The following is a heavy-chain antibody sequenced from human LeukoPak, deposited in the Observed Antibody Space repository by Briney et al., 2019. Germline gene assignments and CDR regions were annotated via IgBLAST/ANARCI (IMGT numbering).Heavy chain of an antibody. J-gene: IGHJ4*02. CDR1: GFTVSSNY. CDR3: AKSEQWLASLPDY. V-gene: IGHV3-23*01. CDR2: ISGSGGST. D-gene: IGHD6-19*01. Sequence: PGGSLRLSCAASGFTVSSNYMSWVRQAPGKGLEWVSAISGSGGSTYYADSVKGRFTISRDNSKNTLYLQMNSLRAEDTAVYYCAKSEQWLASLPDYWGQGTLVTVSS.